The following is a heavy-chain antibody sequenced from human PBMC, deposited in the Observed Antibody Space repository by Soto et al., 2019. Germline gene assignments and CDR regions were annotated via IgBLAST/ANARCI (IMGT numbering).Heavy chain of an antibody. CDR3: ARRGDGSGSLDY. J-gene: IGHJ4*02. D-gene: IGHD3-10*01. Sequence: QVQLQESGPGLVKPPGTLSLTCAVSGGSISSSIWWSWVRLPPGKGLEWIGEIYHSGTTNYNPSLKIRVTISVDKSKNQFSLKMSSLTAADTAVYYCARRGDGSGSLDYWGQGTPVTVFS. V-gene: IGHV4-4*03. CDR1: GGSISSSIW. CDR2: IYHSGTT.